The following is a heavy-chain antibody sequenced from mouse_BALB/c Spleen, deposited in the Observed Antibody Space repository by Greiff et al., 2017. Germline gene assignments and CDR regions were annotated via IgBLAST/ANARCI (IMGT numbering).Heavy chain of an antibody. Sequence: EVNVVESGGGLVQPGGSRKLSCAASGFTFSSFGMHWVRQAPEKGLEWVAYISSGSSTIYYADTVKGRFTISRDNPKNTLFLQMTSLRSEDTAMYYCARRAAMDYWGQGTSVTVSS. CDR2: ISSGSSTI. CDR3: ARRAAMDY. V-gene: IGHV5-17*02. CDR1: GFTFSSFG. J-gene: IGHJ4*01.